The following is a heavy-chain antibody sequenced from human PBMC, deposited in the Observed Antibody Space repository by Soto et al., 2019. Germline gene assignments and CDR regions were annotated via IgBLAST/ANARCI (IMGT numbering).Heavy chain of an antibody. V-gene: IGHV3-23*01. CDR3: AKNYYFDS. CDR1: GFTFSSYA. Sequence: GGSLRLSCATSGFTFSSYAMSWARQAPGKGLEWVSSINVDGSTYYTDSVKGRFTISRDNSRNTLYLQMNNLRAEDTAIYYCAKNYYFDSWGQGTLVTVSS. J-gene: IGHJ4*02. CDR2: INVDGST.